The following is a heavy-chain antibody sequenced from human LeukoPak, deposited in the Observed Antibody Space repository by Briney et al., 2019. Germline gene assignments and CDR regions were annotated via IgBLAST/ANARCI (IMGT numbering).Heavy chain of an antibody. Sequence: GGSLRLSCAASGFTFTNYAMTWVRQPPGKGLEWVSVFSGSGSNTDYAASVKGRFTISRDNTKNSLFLQMNSLRAEDTAVYFCAKEGRSTTPGYWGQGTLVTVSS. CDR3: AKEGRSTTPGY. D-gene: IGHD6-13*01. V-gene: IGHV3-23*01. J-gene: IGHJ4*02. CDR2: FSGSGSNT. CDR1: GFTFTNYA.